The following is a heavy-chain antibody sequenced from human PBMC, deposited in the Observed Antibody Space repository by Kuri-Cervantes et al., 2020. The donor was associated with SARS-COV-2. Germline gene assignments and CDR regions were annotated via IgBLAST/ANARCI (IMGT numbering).Heavy chain of an antibody. CDR2: INHSGST. Sequence: SQTLTLTCAVYGGSFSGYYWSWIRQPPGKGLEWIGEINHSGSTNYNPSLKSRVTISVDTSKNQFSLKLSSVTAADTAVYYCARGRSPGYWGQGTLVTVSS. J-gene: IGHJ4*02. V-gene: IGHV4-34*01. CDR3: ARGRSPGY. CDR1: GGSFSGYY.